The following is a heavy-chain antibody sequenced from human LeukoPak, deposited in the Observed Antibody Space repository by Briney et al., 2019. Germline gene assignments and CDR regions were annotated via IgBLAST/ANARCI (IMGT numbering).Heavy chain of an antibody. CDR3: AKAPAYCGGDCYSGARWFDP. J-gene: IGHJ5*02. V-gene: IGHV3-30*18. CDR1: GFTLSSYG. CDR2: ISYDGSNK. D-gene: IGHD2-21*02. Sequence: GGSLRLSCAASGFTLSSYGMHWVRQAPGKGLEWVAVISYDGSNKYYADSVKGRFTISRDNSKNTLYLQMNSLRAEDTAVYYCAKAPAYCGGDCYSGARWFDPWGQGTLVTVSS.